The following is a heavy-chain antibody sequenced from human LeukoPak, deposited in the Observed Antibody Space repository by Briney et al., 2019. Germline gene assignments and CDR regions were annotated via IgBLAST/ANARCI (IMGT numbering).Heavy chain of an antibody. Sequence: GGSLRLSCAASGFTFSSYEMNWVRQAPGKGLEWVSYISGSGSTIYYADSVKGLSTISRDNAKNSLYLQVNSLRAEDTAVYYCASSNSGTYCGGDCYLPYYGMDVWGQGTTVTVSS. CDR1: GFTFSSYE. CDR3: ASSNSGTYCGGDCYLPYYGMDV. V-gene: IGHV3-48*03. J-gene: IGHJ6*02. CDR2: ISGSGSTI. D-gene: IGHD2-21*02.